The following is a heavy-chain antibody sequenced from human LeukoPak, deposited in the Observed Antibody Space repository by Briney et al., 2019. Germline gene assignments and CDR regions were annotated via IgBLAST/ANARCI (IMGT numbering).Heavy chain of an antibody. CDR1: GFTFSNHW. J-gene: IGHJ5*02. Sequence: GGSLRLSCAASGFTFSNHWMSWVRQAPGKGLEWVASVKQDGSEKYYVDSVKGRFTISRDNAKNSLYLQMNSLRVEDTAVYYCARDLRVAVTGNWRWFDPWGLETLVTVSS. D-gene: IGHD6-19*01. V-gene: IGHV3-7*01. CDR3: ARDLRVAVTGNWRWFDP. CDR2: VKQDGSEK.